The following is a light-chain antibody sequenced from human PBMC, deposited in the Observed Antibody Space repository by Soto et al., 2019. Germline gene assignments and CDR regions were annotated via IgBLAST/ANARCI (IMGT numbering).Light chain of an antibody. CDR3: QQYASSPWT. Sequence: EIVLTQSPGTLSLSPGERATLSCRASQSVNSNYLAWYQQQPGQAPRLLIYGASSRATGIPDRFSGSGSGTDFSVTISRLEPEDFAVFYGQQYASSPWTLGQGTKVEIK. J-gene: IGKJ1*01. CDR1: QSVNSNY. V-gene: IGKV3-20*01. CDR2: GAS.